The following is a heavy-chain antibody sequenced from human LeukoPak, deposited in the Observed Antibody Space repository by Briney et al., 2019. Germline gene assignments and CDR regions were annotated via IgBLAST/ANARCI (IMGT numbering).Heavy chain of an antibody. D-gene: IGHD1-26*01. CDR1: GFTFGDYA. CDR3: TREDRGWELLFDY. CDR2: IRSKAYGGTT. J-gene: IGHJ4*02. V-gene: IGHV3-49*03. Sequence: GGSLRLSCTASGFTFGDYAMSWFRQAPGKGLEWVGFIRSKAYGGTTEYAASVKGRFTISRDDSKSIAYLQMNSLKTEDTAVYYCTREDRGWELLFDYWGQGTLVTVSS.